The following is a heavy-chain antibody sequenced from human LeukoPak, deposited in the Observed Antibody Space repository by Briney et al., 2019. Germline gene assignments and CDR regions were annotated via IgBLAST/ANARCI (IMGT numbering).Heavy chain of an antibody. CDR3: AGDISFCSLDV. J-gene: IGHJ6*02. D-gene: IGHD6-19*01. V-gene: IGHV3-33*01. CDR2: IWYDGSNK. CDR1: GFTFSSHG. Sequence: GRSLRLSCAASGFTFSSHGFYWVRQAPGKGLEWVAIIWYDGSNKYYGDSVKGRFIISRDNSKNTLYLQMNSLRAEDTAVYYCAGDISFCSLDVWGQGTTVTVSS.